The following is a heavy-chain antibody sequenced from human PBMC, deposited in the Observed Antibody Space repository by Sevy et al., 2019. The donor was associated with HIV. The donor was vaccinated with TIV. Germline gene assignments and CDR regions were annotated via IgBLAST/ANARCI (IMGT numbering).Heavy chain of an antibody. CDR1: GGPMTTYY. CDR3: AKGFYGAFDP. D-gene: IGHD4-17*01. CDR2: VYYSGST. Sequence: SETLSLTCTVSGGPMTTYYWSWLRQPPGKGLEWIGYVYYSGSTNSNPSLKSRVTISVDTSKNQFSLKLTSVTAADTAVYYCAKGFYGAFDPWGQGTLVTVSS. J-gene: IGHJ5*02. V-gene: IGHV4-59*03.